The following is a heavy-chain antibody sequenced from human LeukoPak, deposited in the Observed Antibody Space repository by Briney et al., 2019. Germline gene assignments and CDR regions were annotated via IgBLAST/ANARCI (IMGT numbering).Heavy chain of an antibody. D-gene: IGHD2/OR15-2a*01. J-gene: IGHJ6*03. CDR2: INTNSGGT. Sequence: ASVKVSCKVSGYTFTGYYMHWVRQAPGQGLEWMGWINTNSGGTNYAQKFQGRVTMTRDTSISTAYMELSRLRSDDTAVYYCARLLTTYTFDYYYYMDVWGKGTSVTVSS. V-gene: IGHV1-2*02. CDR3: ARLLTTYTFDYYYYMDV. CDR1: GYTFTGYY.